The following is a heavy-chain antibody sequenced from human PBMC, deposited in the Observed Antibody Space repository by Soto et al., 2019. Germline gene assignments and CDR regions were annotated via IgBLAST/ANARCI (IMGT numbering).Heavy chain of an antibody. D-gene: IGHD5-12*01. Sequence: SVKVSCKASGGTFSSYAISWVRQAPGQGLEWMGGIIPIFGTANYAQKFQGRVTITADESTSTAYMELSSLRSEDTAVYYCARERGYSGYDYRPPYYYFDYWGQGTLVTV. CDR2: IIPIFGTA. J-gene: IGHJ4*02. CDR3: ARERGYSGYDYRPPYYYFDY. V-gene: IGHV1-69*13. CDR1: GGTFSSYA.